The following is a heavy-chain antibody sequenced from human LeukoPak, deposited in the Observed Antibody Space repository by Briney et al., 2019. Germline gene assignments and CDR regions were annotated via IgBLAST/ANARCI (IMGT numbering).Heavy chain of an antibody. CDR3: AKVSWLGTLPSYHFDS. CDR2: IRGTGTTT. V-gene: IGHV3-23*01. J-gene: IGHJ4*02. D-gene: IGHD6-19*01. CDR1: GFTFSDHA. Sequence: PGGSLRLSCAASGFTFSDHAMSWVRQAPGKGLEWVSAIRGTGTTTFYTASEKGRFTISRDNSKNTADLQMNSLRAEDTAVYYCAKVSWLGTLPSYHFDSWGQGTQVTVSS.